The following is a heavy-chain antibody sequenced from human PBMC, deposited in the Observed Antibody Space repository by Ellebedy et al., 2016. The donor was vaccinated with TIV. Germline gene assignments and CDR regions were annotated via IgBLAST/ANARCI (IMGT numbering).Heavy chain of an antibody. CDR2: IIPIFGTA. D-gene: IGHD3-22*01. CDR1: GGTFSSYA. V-gene: IGHV1-69*13. J-gene: IGHJ4*02. CDR3: ARGYYYDSSGYYYHY. Sequence: AASVKVSCKASGGTFSSYAISWVRQAPGQGLEWMGGIIPIFGTANYAQKFQGRVTITADESTSTAYMELSSLRSEDTAVYYCARGYYYDSSGYYYHYWGQGTLVTVSS.